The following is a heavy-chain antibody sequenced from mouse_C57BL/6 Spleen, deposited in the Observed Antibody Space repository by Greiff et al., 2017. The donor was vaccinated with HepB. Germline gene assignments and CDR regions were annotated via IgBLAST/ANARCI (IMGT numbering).Heavy chain of an antibody. J-gene: IGHJ4*01. CDR3: ARAIYSKGINAMDY. Sequence: DVMLVESGGGLVKPGGSLKLSCAASGFTFSSYAMSWVRQTPEKRLEWVATISDGGSYTYYPDNVKGRFTISRDNAKNNLYLQMSHLKSEDTAMYYCARAIYSKGINAMDYWGQGTSVTVSS. V-gene: IGHV5-4*03. CDR2: ISDGGSYT. CDR1: GFTFSSYA. D-gene: IGHD2-5*01.